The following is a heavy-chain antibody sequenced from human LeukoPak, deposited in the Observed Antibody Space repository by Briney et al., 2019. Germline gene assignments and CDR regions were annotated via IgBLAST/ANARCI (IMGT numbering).Heavy chain of an antibody. V-gene: IGHV3-69-1*01. D-gene: IGHD5-18*01. Sequence: TSGGSLRLSCAASGFTFSSYTMNWVRQAPGKGLQWVSTVSASSDIHYSDSVKGRFTISRDNARNSLYLQVNSLRVEDTVVYYCARDALHTAHFDYWGQGTLVTVSS. J-gene: IGHJ4*02. CDR3: ARDALHTAHFDY. CDR2: VSASSDI. CDR1: GFTFSSYT.